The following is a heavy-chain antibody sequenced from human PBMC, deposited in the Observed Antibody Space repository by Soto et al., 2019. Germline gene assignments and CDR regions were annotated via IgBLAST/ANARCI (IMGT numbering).Heavy chain of an antibody. CDR3: AREYHCSTSSCYGFDP. J-gene: IGHJ5*02. D-gene: IGHD2-2*01. CDR1: GYTFTSYA. CDR2: VNAGNDKT. V-gene: IGHV1-3*01. Sequence: ASLKVSCKASGYTFTSYAMRWVRQAPGQRLEWMGWVNAGNDKTNYAQNFQGRVTMTTDTSTSTAYMELRSLTSDDTALYYCAREYHCSTSSCYGFDPWGQGTLVNVSS.